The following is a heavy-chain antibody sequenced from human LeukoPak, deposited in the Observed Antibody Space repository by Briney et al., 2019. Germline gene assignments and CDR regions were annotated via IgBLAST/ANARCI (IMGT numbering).Heavy chain of an antibody. CDR3: ARGPRAAADDY. Sequence: ASVKVSFKASGYTFINFAINWGRQAPGQRPEWLGWINAGNGNTKYSQKFQGRLTITRDTSASTAYLELSNLTSEDTAIYYCARGPRAAADDYWGQGTLVTVSS. CDR2: INAGNGNT. V-gene: IGHV1-3*01. J-gene: IGHJ4*02. CDR1: GYTFINFA. D-gene: IGHD6-13*01.